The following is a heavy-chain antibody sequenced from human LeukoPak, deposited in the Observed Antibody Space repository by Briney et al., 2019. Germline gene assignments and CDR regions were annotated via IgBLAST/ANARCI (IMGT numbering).Heavy chain of an antibody. CDR3: ARDRSRFGY. D-gene: IGHD6-6*01. V-gene: IGHV3-7*01. CDR1: GFTFSIYW. Sequence: PGGSLRLSCAASGFTFSIYWMSWVRQAPGKGLEWVANIKPDGSEKYYVDSVKGRFTISRDNAKNSLYLQMNSLRAEDTAVYYCARDRSRFGYWGQGTLVTVSS. J-gene: IGHJ4*02. CDR2: IKPDGSEK.